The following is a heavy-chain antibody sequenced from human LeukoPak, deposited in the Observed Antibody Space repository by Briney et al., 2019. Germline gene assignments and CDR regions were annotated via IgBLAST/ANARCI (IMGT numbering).Heavy chain of an antibody. J-gene: IGHJ4*02. CDR3: ARLPLSSGSYLS. CDR2: ISSSSSYI. CDR1: GFTFSSYS. V-gene: IGHV3-21*01. Sequence: GGSVRLACAASGFTFSSYSMNWVRQAPGKGLEWVSSISSSSSYIYYADSVKGRFTISRDNAKNSLYLQMNSLRAEDTAVYYCARLPLSSGSYLSWGQGSLVPVSS. D-gene: IGHD3-10*01.